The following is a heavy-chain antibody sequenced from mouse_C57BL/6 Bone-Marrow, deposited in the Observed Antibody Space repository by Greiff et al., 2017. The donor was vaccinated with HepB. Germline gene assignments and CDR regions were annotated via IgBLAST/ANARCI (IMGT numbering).Heavy chain of an antibody. Sequence: QVQLQQPGAELVRPGSSVKLSCKASGYTFTSYWMDWVKQRPGQGLEWIGNIYPSASETHYNQKFKDKATFTVDKSSSTAYMQLSSLTPEDSAVYYCARGLGGTFAYWGQGTLVTVSA. V-gene: IGHV1-61*01. D-gene: IGHD3-3*01. J-gene: IGHJ3*01. CDR1: GYTFTSYW. CDR2: IYPSASET. CDR3: ARGLGGTFAY.